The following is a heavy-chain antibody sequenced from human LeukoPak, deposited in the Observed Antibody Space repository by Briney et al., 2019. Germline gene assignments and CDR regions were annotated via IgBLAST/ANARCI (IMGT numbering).Heavy chain of an antibody. CDR2: IYYSGST. D-gene: IGHD6-19*01. CDR1: GGSISNYY. CDR3: ARREAVAGTGLFDY. V-gene: IGHV4-59*01. Sequence: SETLSLTCTVSGGSISNYYWSWLRQPPGKGLEWIGYIYYSGSTNYNPSLKSRVTISVDTSKNQFSLKLSSVTAADTAVYYCARREAVAGTGLFDYWGQGTLVTVSS. J-gene: IGHJ4*02.